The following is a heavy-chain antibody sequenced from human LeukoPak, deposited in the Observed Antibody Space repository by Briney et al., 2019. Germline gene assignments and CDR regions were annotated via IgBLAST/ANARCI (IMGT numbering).Heavy chain of an antibody. CDR1: GFTFSSYW. CDR3: LAAAGTIC. D-gene: IGHD6-13*01. Sequence: GGSLRLSCAASGFTFSSYWMHWLRQAPGKGLVWVSRVNNDGSTTNYADSVKGRFTISRDNTKNTLYLQMNSLRAEDTAVYFCLAAAGTICWGQGTLVTVSS. V-gene: IGHV3-74*01. J-gene: IGHJ4*02. CDR2: VNNDGSTT.